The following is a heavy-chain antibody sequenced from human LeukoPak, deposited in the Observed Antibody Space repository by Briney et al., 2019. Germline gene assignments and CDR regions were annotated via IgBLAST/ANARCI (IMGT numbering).Heavy chain of an antibody. J-gene: IGHJ4*02. Sequence: PGGSLRLSCAASGFRFSGYWMTWVRQAPGKGLEWVANIKGDGSETSYVTSVRGRFTISRDISKNTLYLQMNSLRAEDTAVYYCARGLYSSTWYDYWGQGTLVTVSS. CDR2: IKGDGSET. CDR3: ARGLYSSTWYDY. V-gene: IGHV3-7*03. D-gene: IGHD6-13*01. CDR1: GFRFSGYW.